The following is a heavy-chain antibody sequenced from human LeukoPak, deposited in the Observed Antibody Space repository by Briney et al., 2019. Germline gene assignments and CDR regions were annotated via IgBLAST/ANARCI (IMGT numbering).Heavy chain of an antibody. CDR1: GYTFTSYY. D-gene: IGHD3-10*01. V-gene: IGHV1-46*01. CDR2: INPSGGST. Sequence: ASVKVSFKASGYTFTSYYMHWVRQAPGQGLEWMGIINPSGGSTSYAQKFQGRVTMTRDMSTSTVYMELSSLRSEDTVVYYCARECGGGEASDAFDIWGQGTMVTVSS. CDR3: ARECGGGEASDAFDI. J-gene: IGHJ3*02.